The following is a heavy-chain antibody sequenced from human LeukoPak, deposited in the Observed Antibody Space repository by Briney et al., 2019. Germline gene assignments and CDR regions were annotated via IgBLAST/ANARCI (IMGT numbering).Heavy chain of an antibody. CDR1: GGSISNYF. Sequence: LETLSLTCTVSGGSISNYFWSWIRQPAGKGLEWIGRIYSSGSTDYNPSLESRVTMSVDTSKNQFSLKLTSVTAADTAVYYCARYCSSSKFDYWGQGTLVTVSS. CDR3: ARYCSSSKFDY. CDR2: IYSSGST. J-gene: IGHJ4*02. D-gene: IGHD6-6*01. V-gene: IGHV4-4*07.